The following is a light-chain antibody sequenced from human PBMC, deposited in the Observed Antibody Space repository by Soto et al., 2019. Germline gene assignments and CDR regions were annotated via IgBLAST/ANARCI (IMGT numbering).Light chain of an antibody. CDR1: QGIGSW. CDR3: QQANSFPWT. V-gene: IGKV1-12*01. Sequence: DIQMTQSPSSVSASVGDRVTITCRASQGIGSWLAWYQQKPGKAPKLLIYGALSLQSGVPSRFSGSGSGTDFSLTISSLQTEEFATYYCQQANSFPWTFGQGAKVEIK. CDR2: GAL. J-gene: IGKJ1*01.